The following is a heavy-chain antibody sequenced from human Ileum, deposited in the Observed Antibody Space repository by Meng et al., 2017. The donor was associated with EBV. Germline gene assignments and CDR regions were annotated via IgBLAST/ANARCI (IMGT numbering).Heavy chain of an antibody. J-gene: IGHJ4*02. CDR3: ARGSGTYYRTGQYHFDF. CDR2: INTETGNP. Sequence: VQWGHVGSGLGKLGAPGKISCKASVYTFTTDSMHWVRQAPGQGLEWMGWINTETGNPTYAQGFTGHFVFSLDTSVSTAYLQINLKAEDTAVYYCARGSGTYYRTGQYHFDFWGQGTLVTVSS. V-gene: IGHV7-4-1*01. D-gene: IGHD3-10*01. CDR1: VYTFTTDS.